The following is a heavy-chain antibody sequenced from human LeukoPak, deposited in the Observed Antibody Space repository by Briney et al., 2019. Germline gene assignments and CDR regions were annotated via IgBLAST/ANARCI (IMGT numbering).Heavy chain of an antibody. CDR1: GFTFRNHA. Sequence: PGGSLRLSCVAAGFTFRNHAMNWVRQAPGKGLEWVSTSGGSGNDAYYGDSVKGRFTISRDNSKNTLYLQMNSLSRADTALYYCARRGGSNGWGAFDIWGQGTMVTVSS. V-gene: IGHV3-23*01. D-gene: IGHD6-19*01. CDR2: SGGSGNDA. CDR3: ARRGGSNGWGAFDI. J-gene: IGHJ3*02.